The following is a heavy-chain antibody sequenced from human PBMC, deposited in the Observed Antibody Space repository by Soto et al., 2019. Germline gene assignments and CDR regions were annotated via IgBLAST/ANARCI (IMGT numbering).Heavy chain of an antibody. Sequence: EVQVVESGGGLVQPGGSLKLSCVASGFSFSGTAMHWVRQASGKGLEWVGRIRSKTKSYATGYAESVKGRFTISRDDSKNTAYLQMNSLKTDDTAMYYCTTLGEWGSYSGYWGQGTLVTVSS. CDR1: GFSFSGTA. J-gene: IGHJ4*02. CDR3: TTLGEWGSYSGY. D-gene: IGHD1-26*01. V-gene: IGHV3-73*02. CDR2: IRSKTKSYAT.